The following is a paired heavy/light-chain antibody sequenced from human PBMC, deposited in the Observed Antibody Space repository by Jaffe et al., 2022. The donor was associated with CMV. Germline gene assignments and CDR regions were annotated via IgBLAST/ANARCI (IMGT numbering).Light chain of an antibody. V-gene: IGKV6-21*01. CDR1: QSIGSS. CDR2: YAS. J-gene: IGKJ3*01. Sequence: EIVLTQSPDFQSVTPKEKVTITCRASQSIGSSLHWYQQKPGQSPKLLIKYASQSFSGVPSRFSGSGSGTDFTLTINSLEPEDAATYYCHQSGRFPFTFGPGTKVDIK. CDR3: HQSGRFPFT.
Heavy chain of an antibody. CDR1: GYTFTRYG. D-gene: IGHD3-9*01. Sequence: QVQLVQSGAEVKMPGASVKVSCKASGYTFTRYGVNWVRQAPGQGLEWMGWISAYNGHTQYAQNVQGRVTMTTDSSTSTSYMELRSLSSDDTAVYYCARGGASDILTGYISSRQEHYYHYDYMDVWGKGTTVIVSS. V-gene: IGHV1-18*04. CDR3: ARGGASDILTGYISSRQEHYYHYDYMDV. CDR2: ISAYNGHT. J-gene: IGHJ6*03.